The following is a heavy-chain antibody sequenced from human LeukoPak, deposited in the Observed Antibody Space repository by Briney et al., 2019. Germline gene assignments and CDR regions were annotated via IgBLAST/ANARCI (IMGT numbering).Heavy chain of an antibody. J-gene: IGHJ4*02. CDR3: AREDSGYDFEC. V-gene: IGHV3-33*01. Sequence: HPGGSLRLSCAASGFTFSSYGMHWVRQAPGKGLEWVAVIWYDGSIKYYTDSVKGRFTISRENSENMLYLEMNCLRTEDTAVYYCAREDSGYDFECWAQGTLVTVSS. D-gene: IGHD5-12*01. CDR1: GFTFSSYG. CDR2: IWYDGSIK.